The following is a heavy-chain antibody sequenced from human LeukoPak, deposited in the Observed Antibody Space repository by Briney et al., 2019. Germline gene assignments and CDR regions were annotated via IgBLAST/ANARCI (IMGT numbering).Heavy chain of an antibody. J-gene: IGHJ4*02. Sequence: SETLSLTCAVYGGSFSGYYWSWIRQPPGKGLEWIGEINHSGSTNYNPSPKSRVSLSGDTSKNQFSLKLSSVTAADTAVYYCAGVVRDFWSGYPNFDYWGQGTLVTVSS. V-gene: IGHV4-34*01. CDR2: INHSGST. CDR1: GGSFSGYY. CDR3: AGVVRDFWSGYPNFDY. D-gene: IGHD3-3*01.